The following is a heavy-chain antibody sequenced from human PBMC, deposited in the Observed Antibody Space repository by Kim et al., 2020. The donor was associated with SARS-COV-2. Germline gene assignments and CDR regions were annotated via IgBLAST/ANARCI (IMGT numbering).Heavy chain of an antibody. CDR2: INAGNGIT. CDR1: GYIFTTCA. D-gene: IGHD3-16*01. V-gene: IGHV1-3*01. CDR3: ARGPGPGDYLIDY. J-gene: IGHJ4*02. Sequence: ASVKVSCKASGYIFTTCAMHWVRQAPGQSLEWMGCINAGNGITKTSQKFHDRVTITRDTSASTDYMELTNLRSEDTAVYFCARGPGPGDYLIDYWGQGTLVTVSS.